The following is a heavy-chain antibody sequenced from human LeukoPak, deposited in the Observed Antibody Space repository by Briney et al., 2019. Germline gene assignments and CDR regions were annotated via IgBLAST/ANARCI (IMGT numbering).Heavy chain of an antibody. CDR2: IYYSGST. J-gene: IGHJ4*02. V-gene: IGHV4-59*01. D-gene: IGHD3-10*01. CDR1: GGSISSYY. CDR3: ARAVITMVRGVQRYYFDY. Sequence: SETLSLTCTVSGGSISSYYWSWIRQPPGEGLEWIGYIYYSGSTNYNPSLKSRVTISVDTSKNQFSLKLSSVTAADTAVYYCARAVITMVRGVQRYYFDYWGQGTLVTVSS.